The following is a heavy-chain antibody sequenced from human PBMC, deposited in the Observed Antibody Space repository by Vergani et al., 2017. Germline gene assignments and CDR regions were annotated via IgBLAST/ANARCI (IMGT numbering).Heavy chain of an antibody. CDR3: ARLSYDTTPYLQGGYDC. CDR2: ISSSSSYI. J-gene: IGHJ4*02. D-gene: IGHD3-22*01. CDR1: GFTFSSYS. V-gene: IGHV3-21*04. Sequence: EVQLVESGGGLVKPGGSLRLSCAASGFTFSSYSMNWVRQAPGKGLEWVSSISSSSSYIYYADSVKGRFTISRDNSKNMLYLQMNSLIAEDTAVYYCARLSYDTTPYLQGGYDCWGQGTLVSVSS.